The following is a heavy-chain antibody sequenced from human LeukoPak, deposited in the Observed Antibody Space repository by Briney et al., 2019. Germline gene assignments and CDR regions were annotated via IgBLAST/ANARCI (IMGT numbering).Heavy chain of an antibody. D-gene: IGHD5-18*01. J-gene: IGHJ4*02. CDR3: ARDSGDTAMGAGGY. CDR2: INPNSGGT. V-gene: IGHV1-2*02. CDR1: GYTFTGYY. Sequence: ASVKVSCKASGYTFTGYYIHWVRQAPGQGLEWMGWINPNSGGTNYAQKFQGRVTMTRDTSISTAYMELSRLRSDDTAVYYCARDSGDTAMGAGGYWGQGTLVTVSS.